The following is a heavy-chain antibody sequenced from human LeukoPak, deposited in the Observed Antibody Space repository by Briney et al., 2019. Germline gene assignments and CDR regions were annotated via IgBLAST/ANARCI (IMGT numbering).Heavy chain of an antibody. D-gene: IGHD5-18*01. CDR1: GFTFSSYS. Sequence: GGSLRLSCAASGFTFSSYSMNWVRQAPGKGLEWVSSISSSSSYIYYADSVKGRFTIPRDNAKNSLYLQMNSLRAEDTAVYYCARGGYGSHYYYYYYMDVWGKGTTVTVSS. J-gene: IGHJ6*03. V-gene: IGHV3-21*01. CDR2: ISSSSSYI. CDR3: ARGGYGSHYYYYYYMDV.